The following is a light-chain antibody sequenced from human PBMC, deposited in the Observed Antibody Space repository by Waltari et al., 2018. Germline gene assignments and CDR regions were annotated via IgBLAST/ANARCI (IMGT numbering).Light chain of an antibody. J-gene: IGLJ2*01. Sequence: QSVLTHSPSASGTPGQRFTISCSGRSSTIGSNAVNWYRQLPGTAPKLLIFSNDQRPSGVPARFSGSKSCTSASLAISGLQSEDEADYYCAAWDDSLNGVVFGGGTKLTVL. CDR2: SND. CDR3: AAWDDSLNGVV. V-gene: IGLV1-44*01. CDR1: SSTIGSNA.